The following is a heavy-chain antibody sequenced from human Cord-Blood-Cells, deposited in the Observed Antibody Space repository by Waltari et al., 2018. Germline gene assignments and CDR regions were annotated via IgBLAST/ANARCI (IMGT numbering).Heavy chain of an antibody. J-gene: IGHJ3*02. Sequence: QGQLVRSGSEVRKPAASVKVSCKDSGYTFTGYYMHCVRQAPGQGLEWMGWINPNSGGTNYAQKFQGRVTMTRDTSISTAYMELSRLRSDDTAVYYCARGSSIAARFDIWGQGTMVTVSS. D-gene: IGHD6-6*01. CDR1: GYTFTGYY. CDR3: ARGSSIAARFDI. CDR2: INPNSGGT. V-gene: IGHV1-2*02.